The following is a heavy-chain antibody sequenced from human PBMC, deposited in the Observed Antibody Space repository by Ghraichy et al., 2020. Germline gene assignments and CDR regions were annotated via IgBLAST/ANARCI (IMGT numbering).Heavy chain of an antibody. D-gene: IGHD3-3*01. J-gene: IGHJ6*02. CDR1: GGSISSYY. Sequence: TLSLTCTVSGGSISSYYWSWIRQPPGKGLEWIGYIYYSGSTNYNPSLKSRVTISVDTSKNQFSLKLSSVTAADTAVYYCARVTGITIFGVVTRWFHMDVWGQGTTVTVSS. CDR2: IYYSGST. CDR3: ARVTGITIFGVVTRWFHMDV. V-gene: IGHV4-59*01.